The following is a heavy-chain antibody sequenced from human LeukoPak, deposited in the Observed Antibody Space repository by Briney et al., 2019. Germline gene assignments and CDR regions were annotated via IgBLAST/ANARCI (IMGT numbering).Heavy chain of an antibody. V-gene: IGHV1-69*05. CDR3: ARDEWLAAAGNWFDP. J-gene: IGHJ5*02. CDR1: GYTFTSYY. CDR2: IIPIFGTA. D-gene: IGHD6-13*01. Sequence: SVKVSCKASGYTFTSYYMHWVRQAPGQGLEWMGRIIPIFGTANYAQKFQGRVTITTDESTSTAYMELSSLRSEDTAVYYCARDEWLAAAGNWFDPWGQGTLVTVSS.